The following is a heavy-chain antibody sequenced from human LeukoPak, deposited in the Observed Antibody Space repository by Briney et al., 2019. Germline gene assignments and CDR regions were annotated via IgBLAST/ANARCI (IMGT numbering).Heavy chain of an antibody. CDR3: ARHEGDGYNYGGYFDY. Sequence: HGESLKISCKGSGYSFTSYWIGWVRQMPGKGLEWMGIIYPGDSDTRYSPSFQGQVTISADKSISTAYLQWSSLKASDTAMYYCARHEGDGYNYGGYFDYWGQGTLVTVSS. CDR1: GYSFTSYW. D-gene: IGHD5-24*01. CDR2: IYPGDSDT. J-gene: IGHJ4*02. V-gene: IGHV5-51*01.